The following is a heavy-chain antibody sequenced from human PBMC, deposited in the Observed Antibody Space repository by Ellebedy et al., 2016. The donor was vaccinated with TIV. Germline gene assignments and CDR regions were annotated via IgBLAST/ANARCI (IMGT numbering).Heavy chain of an antibody. Sequence: GESLKISCAASRLSFSTYAMNWVRQAPGKGLEWVSGIIASGGSTYYVDSVKGQFTISRDNSKNTLFLQMNSLRAEDTAVFYCAKSPKDHFYHGLDVWGQGTTVTVSS. CDR2: IIASGGST. CDR3: AKSPKDHFYHGLDV. CDR1: RLSFSTYA. J-gene: IGHJ6*02. V-gene: IGHV3-23*01. D-gene: IGHD1-14*01.